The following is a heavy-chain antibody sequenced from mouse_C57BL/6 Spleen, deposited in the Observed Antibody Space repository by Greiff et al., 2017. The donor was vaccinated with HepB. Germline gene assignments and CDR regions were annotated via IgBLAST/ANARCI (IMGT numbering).Heavy chain of an antibody. CDR3: AKNSEGLRQDYYAMDY. V-gene: IGHV2-5*01. CDR2: IWRGGST. CDR1: GFSLTSYG. Sequence: QVQLQQSGPGLVQPSQSLSITCTVSGFSLTSYGVHWVRQSPGKGLEWLGVIWRGGSTDYNAAFMSRLSITKDNSKSQVFFKMNSLQADDTAIYYCAKNSEGLRQDYYAMDYWGQGTSVTVSS. J-gene: IGHJ4*01. D-gene: IGHD2-4*01.